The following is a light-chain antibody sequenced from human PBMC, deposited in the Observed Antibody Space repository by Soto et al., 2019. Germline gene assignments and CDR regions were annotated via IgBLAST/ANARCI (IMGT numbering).Light chain of an antibody. CDR1: RSNIGSNT. V-gene: IGLV1-44*01. Sequence: QSVLTQPPSASGTPGQRVTISCSGSRSNIGSNTVNWYQQVPGTAPKLLMYASNQRPSGVPDRFSGSKSGTSASLAISRLQSEDEADYHCAAWDDSLNGPVFGGGTKLTVL. J-gene: IGLJ3*02. CDR3: AAWDDSLNGPV. CDR2: ASN.